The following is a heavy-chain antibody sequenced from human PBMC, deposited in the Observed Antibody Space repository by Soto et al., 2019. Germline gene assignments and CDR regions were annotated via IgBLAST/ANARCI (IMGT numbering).Heavy chain of an antibody. V-gene: IGHV3-33*01. D-gene: IGHD6-6*01. CDR1: GFTFSSYG. Sequence: GGSLRLSCAASGFTFSSYGMHWVRQAPGKGLEWVAVIWYDGSNKYYADSVKGRFTISRDNSKNTLYLQMNSLRAEDTAGYYCARETRIAARVLDYWGQGTLVTVSS. CDR3: ARETRIAARVLDY. J-gene: IGHJ4*02. CDR2: IWYDGSNK.